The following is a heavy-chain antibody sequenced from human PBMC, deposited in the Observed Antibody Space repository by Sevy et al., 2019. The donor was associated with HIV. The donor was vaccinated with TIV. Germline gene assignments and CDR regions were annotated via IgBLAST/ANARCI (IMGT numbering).Heavy chain of an antibody. J-gene: IGHJ3*02. CDR1: GFSFSRFW. CDR2: INSDETST. Sequence: GGSLRLSCAASGFSFSRFWMHWVRQAPGKGLVWVSRINSDETSTSYADSVKGRFTISRENARHTLFLQMNSLTVEDTAVYYCARRDGYTRRAFDMWGQGTMVTVSS. D-gene: IGHD5-18*01. V-gene: IGHV3-74*01. CDR3: ARRDGYTRRAFDM.